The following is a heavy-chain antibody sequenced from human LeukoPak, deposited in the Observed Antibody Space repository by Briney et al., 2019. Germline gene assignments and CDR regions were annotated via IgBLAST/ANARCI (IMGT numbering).Heavy chain of an antibody. CDR1: GGSISSSSYY. Sequence: SETLSLTCTVSGGSISSSSYYWGWIRQPPGKGLEWIGSIYYSGSTYYNPSLKSRVTISVDTSKNQFSLKLSSVTAADTAVYYCARAGLNDAFDIWGQGTMVTVSS. CDR2: IYYSGST. CDR3: ARAGLNDAFDI. J-gene: IGHJ3*02. V-gene: IGHV4-39*07.